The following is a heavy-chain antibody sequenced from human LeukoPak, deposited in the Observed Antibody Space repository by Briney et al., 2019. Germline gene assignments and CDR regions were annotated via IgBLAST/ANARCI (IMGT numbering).Heavy chain of an antibody. J-gene: IGHJ4*02. CDR1: DYSISSSNW. D-gene: IGHD3-22*01. CDR2: MYHSGST. Sequence: SETLSLTCAVSDYSISSSNWWVWIRQPPGKGLEWIGYMYHSGSTSYNPSLKSRVSMSLDTTNNQFSLKLSSVTAVDTAIYYCARKKDSSGYFSWGQGILVTVSS. V-gene: IGHV4-28*01. CDR3: ARKKDSSGYFS.